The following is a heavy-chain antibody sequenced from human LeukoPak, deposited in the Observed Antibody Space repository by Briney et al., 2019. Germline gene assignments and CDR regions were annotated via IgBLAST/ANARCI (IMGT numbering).Heavy chain of an antibody. D-gene: IGHD3-22*01. CDR1: GFTFSSYW. CDR3: AKEMGSSGYYTRFDY. CDR2: IKQDGSEK. V-gene: IGHV3-7*03. J-gene: IGHJ4*02. Sequence: PGGSLRLSCAASGFTFSSYWMTWVRQAPGKGLEWVANIKQDGSEKYYVDSVKGRFTISRDNSKNTLYLQMNSLRAEDTAVYYCAKEMGSSGYYTRFDYWGQGTLVTVSS.